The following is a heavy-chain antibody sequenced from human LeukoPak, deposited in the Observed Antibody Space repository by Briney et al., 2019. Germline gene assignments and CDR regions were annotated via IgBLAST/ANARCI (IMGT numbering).Heavy chain of an antibody. V-gene: IGHV3-23*01. CDR3: AKDGIAVAGSSAWY. D-gene: IGHD6-19*01. J-gene: IGHJ4*02. CDR1: GFTFSSYA. Sequence: GGSLRLSCAASGFTFSSYAMTWVRQAPGKGLEWVSGISDSGGSTYYADSVKGRFTISRDNSKNTVYLQMNSLRAEDTAVYYCAKDGIAVAGSSAWYWGQGTQVTVSS. CDR2: ISDSGGST.